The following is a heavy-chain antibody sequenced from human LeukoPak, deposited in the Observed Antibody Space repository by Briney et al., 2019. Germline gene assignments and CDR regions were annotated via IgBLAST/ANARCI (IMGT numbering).Heavy chain of an antibody. CDR1: GFTFSSYA. Sequence: GSLRLSCAASGFTFSSYAMSWVRQAPGKGLEWVSAISGSGGSTYYADSVKGRFTISRDNSKNTLYLQMNSLRAEDTAVYYCAAAERLDFPFDYWGQGTLVTVSS. CDR3: AAAERLDFPFDY. J-gene: IGHJ4*02. V-gene: IGHV3-23*01. CDR2: ISGSGGST. D-gene: IGHD6-25*01.